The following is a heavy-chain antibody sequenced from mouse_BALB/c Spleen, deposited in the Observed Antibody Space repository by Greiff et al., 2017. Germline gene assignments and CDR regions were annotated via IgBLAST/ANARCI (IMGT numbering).Heavy chain of an antibody. J-gene: IGHJ3*01. D-gene: IGHD4-1*01. CDR2: ISSGGST. CDR3: ARGRWDVAY. Sequence: EVKLVESGGGLVKPGGSLKLSCAASGFTFSSYAMSWVRQTPEKRLEWVASISSGGSTYYPDSVKSRFTISRDNARNILYLQMSSLRSEDTAMYYCARGRWDVAYWGQGTLVTVSA. V-gene: IGHV5-6-5*01. CDR1: GFTFSSYA.